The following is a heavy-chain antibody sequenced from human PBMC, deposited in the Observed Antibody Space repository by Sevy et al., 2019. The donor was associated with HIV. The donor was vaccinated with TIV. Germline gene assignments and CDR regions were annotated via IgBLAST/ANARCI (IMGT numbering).Heavy chain of an antibody. V-gene: IGHV3-7*01. CDR1: VFTFSSYW. CDR3: ASWSSGGFDY. Sequence: GGSLRLSRAASVFTFSSYWMNWVRQAPGKGLEWVASVKQDGSVKYYVDSVKGRFTISRDNAKNSLYLQMNSLRAEDTAVYYCASWSSGGFDYWGQGTLVTVSS. D-gene: IGHD2-15*01. CDR2: VKQDGSVK. J-gene: IGHJ4*02.